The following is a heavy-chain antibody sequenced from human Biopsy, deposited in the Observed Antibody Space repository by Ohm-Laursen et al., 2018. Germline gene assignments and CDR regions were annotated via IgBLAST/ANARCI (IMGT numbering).Heavy chain of an antibody. CDR2: ITADNT. D-gene: IGHD2-21*02. J-gene: IGHJ3*01. V-gene: IGHV1-18*01. Sequence: SVKVSCKASGYTFYSYGITWVRQAPGQGLEWMGWITADNTNSAQKYQGRLTMTTDISTSTAYMDLKGLRSDDTAIYYCARAFGGAYYSYAFDLWGQGTLVTVSS. CDR3: ARAFGGAYYSYAFDL. CDR1: GYTFYSYG.